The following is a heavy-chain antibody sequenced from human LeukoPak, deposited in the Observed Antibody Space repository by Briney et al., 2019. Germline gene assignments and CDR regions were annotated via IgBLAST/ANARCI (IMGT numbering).Heavy chain of an antibody. CDR1: GYTFSFYG. CDR3: ARKLGYCSGGSCYLCDY. V-gene: IGHV1-18*01. D-gene: IGHD2-15*01. Sequence: GASVKVSCKASGYTFSFYGMNWVRQAPGQGLEWMGWISAYNGNTNYAQKLQGRVTMTTDTSTSTAYMELRSLRSDDTAVYYCARKLGYCSGGSCYLCDYWGQGTLVTVSS. CDR2: ISAYNGNT. J-gene: IGHJ4*02.